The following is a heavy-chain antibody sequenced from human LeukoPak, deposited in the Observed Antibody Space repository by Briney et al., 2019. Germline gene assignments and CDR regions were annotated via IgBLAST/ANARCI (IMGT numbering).Heavy chain of an antibody. J-gene: IGHJ4*02. CDR1: GGSFSDYY. Sequence: PPETLSLTCTVYGGSFSDYYWSWIRQPPGKGLEWIGEINHSGSTNYSPSLKSRVTISVDTSNNQFSLKLSSVTAADTAVYYCARGGRSYYDSSGYYYSWGQGILVTVSS. D-gene: IGHD3-22*01. V-gene: IGHV4-34*01. CDR2: INHSGST. CDR3: ARGGRSYYDSSGYYYS.